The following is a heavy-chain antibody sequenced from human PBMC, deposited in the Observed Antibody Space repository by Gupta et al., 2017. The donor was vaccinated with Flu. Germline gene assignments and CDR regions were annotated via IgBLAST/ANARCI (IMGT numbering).Heavy chain of an antibody. D-gene: IGHD3-3*01. CDR2: ISGDNRYI. V-gene: IGHV3-21*06. CDR3: ARILGVGFGDY. J-gene: IGHJ4*02. Sequence: WVRQAPGKGLEWVSSISGDNRYINYADSVKGRFIISRDNAKSSLYLQMNSLRAEDTAVYYCARILGVGFGDYWGQGSLVTVSS.